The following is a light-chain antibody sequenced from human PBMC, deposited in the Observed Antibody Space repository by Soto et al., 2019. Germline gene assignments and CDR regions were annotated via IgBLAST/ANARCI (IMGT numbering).Light chain of an antibody. V-gene: IGLV2-14*01. CDR1: SSDVGGYNY. J-gene: IGLJ2*01. Sequence: QSALTQPASVSGSPGQSITISCTGTSSDVGGYNYVSWYQQHPGKAPKLMIYEVSNRPSGVSNRFSGSKSGNTASLTISGLQAADEADYYCQSYDSSLSDVVFGGGTKLTVL. CDR2: EVS. CDR3: QSYDSSLSDVV.